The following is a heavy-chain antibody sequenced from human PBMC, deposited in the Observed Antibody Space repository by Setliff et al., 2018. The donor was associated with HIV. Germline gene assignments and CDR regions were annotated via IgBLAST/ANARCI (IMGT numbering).Heavy chain of an antibody. CDR1: VGSLRSYY. D-gene: IGHD2-2*01. J-gene: IGHJ5*02. Sequence: SETLSLTCGVYVGSLRSYYWSWIRQPPGKGLEWIGSFYHTGSTHYNPSLKSRTTMSLDTSKNQFSLKLTSVTAADTAVYYCARGGTSSNWFGPWGQGTLVTVSS. V-gene: IGHV4-59*10. CDR2: FYHTGST. CDR3: ARGGTSSNWFGP.